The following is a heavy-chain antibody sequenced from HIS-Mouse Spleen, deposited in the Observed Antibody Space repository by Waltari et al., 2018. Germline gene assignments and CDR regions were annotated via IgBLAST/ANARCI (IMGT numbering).Heavy chain of an antibody. V-gene: IGHV2-70*15. D-gene: IGHD6-19*01. J-gene: IGHJ4*02. CDR2: IDWDDDK. CDR3: ARIAEGYSSGWYAFDY. Sequence: QVTLRESGPALVTPTQTLTLTCTFSGFSLSTSGMCVSWIRQPQGKALEWLARIDWDDDKYYSTSLKTRLTISKDTSKNQVVLTMTNMDPVDTATYYCARIAEGYSSGWYAFDYWGQGTLVTVSS. CDR1: GFSLSTSGMC.